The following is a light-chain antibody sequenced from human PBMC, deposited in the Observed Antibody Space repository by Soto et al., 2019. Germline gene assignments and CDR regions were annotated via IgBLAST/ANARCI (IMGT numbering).Light chain of an antibody. V-gene: IGKV3-20*01. CDR1: QSVSSSY. CDR3: QQYGLSPWK. Sequence: EIVLTQSPGTLSLSPGERATLSCRASQSVSSSYLAWYQQKPGQAPRLFIYASSIRATGIPDRFSGRGSGTDFTLTNNRLEPEDFAVYYCQQYGLSPWKFRRGTKVEIK. J-gene: IGKJ1*01. CDR2: ASS.